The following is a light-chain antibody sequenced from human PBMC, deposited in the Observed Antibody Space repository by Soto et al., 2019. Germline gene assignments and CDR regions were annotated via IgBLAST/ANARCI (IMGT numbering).Light chain of an antibody. CDR3: QQYDSYSRT. CDR2: KAS. CDR1: QSISSR. J-gene: IGKJ1*01. Sequence: IQMTQSPSTLSASVGDRVTITCRASQSISSRLAWYQQKPGKAPKLLIYKASSLESGVPSRFSGSGSGTEFSLTISSLQPDDFATYYCQQYDSYSRTFGQGTKVDIK. V-gene: IGKV1-5*03.